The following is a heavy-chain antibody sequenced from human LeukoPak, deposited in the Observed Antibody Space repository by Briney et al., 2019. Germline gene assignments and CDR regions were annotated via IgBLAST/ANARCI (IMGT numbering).Heavy chain of an antibody. CDR1: GFRFGSDW. D-gene: IGHD3-16*01. J-gene: IGHJ3*01. CDR2: ISPDGSEK. CDR3: ARYYDPPLGDAFDL. V-gene: IGHV3-7*01. Sequence: PGGSLRLSCAVSGFRFGSDWMSWVRQAPGKGLEWVANISPDGSEKFYVDAVKGRFIISRDNGKNSLYLQLNSLRADDTAVYYCARYYDPPLGDAFDLWGQGTMVTVSS.